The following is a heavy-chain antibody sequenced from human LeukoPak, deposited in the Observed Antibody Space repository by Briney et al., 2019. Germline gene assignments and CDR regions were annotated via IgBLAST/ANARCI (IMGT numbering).Heavy chain of an antibody. Sequence: GGSLRLSCAASGFSFSSYSMSWVRQAPGKGLEWVSCISHTGSTMSYADSVKGRFTISRDNARNSLYLQMNSLRAEDTAVYYCAIPPLSGTGSSRPLAGMDVWGQGTTVTVSS. V-gene: IGHV3-48*04. CDR1: GFSFSSYS. J-gene: IGHJ6*02. CDR3: AIPPLSGTGSSRPLAGMDV. D-gene: IGHD3-10*01. CDR2: ISHTGSTM.